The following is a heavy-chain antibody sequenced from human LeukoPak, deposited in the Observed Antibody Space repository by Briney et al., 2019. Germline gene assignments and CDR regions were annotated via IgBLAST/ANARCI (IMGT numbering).Heavy chain of an antibody. J-gene: IGHJ4*02. CDR2: INHSGNT. CDR1: ISSITSGHY. V-gene: IGHV4-38-2*01. Sequence: PSETLSLTCVVSISSITSGHYWGWIRPPPGKGLEWIGTINHSGNTYYNSSLKSRISMSVDTSNKQFSLKLNSVTAADTAVYYCARGYGAYGYFDYWGQGTLVTVSS. CDR3: ARGYGAYGYFDY. D-gene: IGHD5-12*01.